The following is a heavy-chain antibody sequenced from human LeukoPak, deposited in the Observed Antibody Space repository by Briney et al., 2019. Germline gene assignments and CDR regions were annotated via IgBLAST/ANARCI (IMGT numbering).Heavy chain of an antibody. V-gene: IGHV3-74*01. D-gene: IGHD6-25*01. CDR3: ARGPPWYFDL. CDR1: GFTFSSYW. J-gene: IGHJ2*01. CDR2: INGDGSST. Sequence: PGESLRLSCAASGFTFSSYWMHWVRQAPGKGLAWVSRINGDGSSTAYADSVKGRFTISRDNAKNTLYLQMNSLTAEDTAVYYCARGPPWYFDLWGRGTLVTVSS.